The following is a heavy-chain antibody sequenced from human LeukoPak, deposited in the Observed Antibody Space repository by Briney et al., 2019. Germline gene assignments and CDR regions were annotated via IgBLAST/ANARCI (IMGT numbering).Heavy chain of an antibody. J-gene: IGHJ5*02. D-gene: IGHD4-17*01. V-gene: IGHV1-69*04. Sequence: SVKVSCKASRGTFSSYAISWVRQAPGQGLEWMGRIIPILGIANYAQKFQGRVTITADKSTSTAYMELSSLRSEDTAVYYCARDYGENWFDPWGQGTLVTVSS. CDR1: RGTFSSYA. CDR3: ARDYGENWFDP. CDR2: IIPILGIA.